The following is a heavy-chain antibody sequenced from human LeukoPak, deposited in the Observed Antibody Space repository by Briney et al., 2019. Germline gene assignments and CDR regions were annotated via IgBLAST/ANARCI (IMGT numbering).Heavy chain of an antibody. J-gene: IGHJ6*02. CDR1: GFTFDDYA. CDR2: ISWNSGSI. V-gene: IGHV3-9*01. Sequence: PGGSLRLSCAASGFTFDDYAMHWVRQAPGKGLEGVSGISWNSGSIGYADSVKGRFTISRDNAKNSLYLQMNSLRAEDTALYYCARAREPDYYYYYGMDVWGQGTTVTVSS. D-gene: IGHD1-14*01. CDR3: ARAREPDYYYYYGMDV.